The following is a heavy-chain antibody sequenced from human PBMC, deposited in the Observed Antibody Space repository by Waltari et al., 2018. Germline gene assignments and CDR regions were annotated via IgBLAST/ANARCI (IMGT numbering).Heavy chain of an antibody. J-gene: IGHJ4*02. Sequence: DVLLVESGGGLVQPGGSLRLSCAASGFTFGGYWRTWVRQPPGKGPEWVANINQDGSERNYVDSVKGRFTVSRDNAKNLLYLQINSLRADDTAIYYCTRDRRGTPLFDYWGQGTLVTVSS. CDR2: INQDGSER. V-gene: IGHV3-7*03. CDR1: GFTFGGYW. D-gene: IGHD3-10*01. CDR3: TRDRRGTPLFDY.